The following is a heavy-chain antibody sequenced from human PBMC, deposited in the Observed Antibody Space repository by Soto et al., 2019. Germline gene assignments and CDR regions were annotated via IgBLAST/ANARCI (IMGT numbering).Heavy chain of an antibody. J-gene: IGHJ4*02. CDR3: ARGPYSSSWFYFDY. CDR2: IYYSGST. CDR1: GGSISSSSYY. D-gene: IGHD6-13*01. Sequence: SETLSLTCTVSGGSISSSSYYWGWIRQPPGKGLEWIGSIYYSGSTYYNPSLKSRVTISVDTSKNQFSLKLSSVTAADTAVYYCARGPYSSSWFYFDYWGQGTLVTVSS. V-gene: IGHV4-39*01.